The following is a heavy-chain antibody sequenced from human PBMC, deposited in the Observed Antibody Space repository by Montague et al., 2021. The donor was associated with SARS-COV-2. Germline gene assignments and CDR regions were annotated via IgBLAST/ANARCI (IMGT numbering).Heavy chain of an antibody. CDR1: GGSISSYY. CDR3: ARVPYSSSGFFYYYYGIDV. V-gene: IGHV4-59*13. D-gene: IGHD6-6*01. J-gene: IGHJ6*01. CDR2: IYYSGST. Sequence: SETRSLTCTVSGGSISSYYWSWIRQPPGRGLEWIGHIYYSGSTNYNPSPKSRVTISVDTSKNQFSLKLSSVTAADTAVYYCARVPYSSSGFFYYYYGIDVWGQGTTVTVSS.